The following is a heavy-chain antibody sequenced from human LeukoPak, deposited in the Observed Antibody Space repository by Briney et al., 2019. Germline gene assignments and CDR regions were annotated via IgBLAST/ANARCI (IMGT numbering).Heavy chain of an antibody. V-gene: IGHV3-7*01. CDR2: IKQDGSEK. J-gene: IGHJ4*02. Sequence: GGSLRLSCAASGFTFSNAWMSWVRQAPGKGLEWVANIKQDGSEKYYVDSVKGRFTISRDNAENSLYLQMNSLRAEDTAVYYCARGRYCSSGSCYQDYWGQGTLVTVSS. CDR3: ARGRYCSSGSCYQDY. CDR1: GFTFSNAW. D-gene: IGHD2-15*01.